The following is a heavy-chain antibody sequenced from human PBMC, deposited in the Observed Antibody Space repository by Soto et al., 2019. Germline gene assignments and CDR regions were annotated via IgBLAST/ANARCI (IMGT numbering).Heavy chain of an antibody. Sequence: QVQLQESGPGLVKPSETLSLTCTVSGGSISSYYWSWIRQPPGKGLEWIGYIYYSGSTNYNPSLKXRVTISVDTSKNQFSLKLSSETAADTAGYYCARRYGGNLDYWGQGTLVTVSS. CDR1: GGSISSYY. V-gene: IGHV4-59*08. CDR3: ARRYGGNLDY. J-gene: IGHJ4*02. CDR2: IYYSGST. D-gene: IGHD1-26*01.